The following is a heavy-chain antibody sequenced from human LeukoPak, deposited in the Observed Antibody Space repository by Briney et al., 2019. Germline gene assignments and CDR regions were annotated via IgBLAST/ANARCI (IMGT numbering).Heavy chain of an antibody. CDR1: GYTFTNYG. CDR2: ISAYNGNT. CDR3: ARAYSATYYYYYMDV. V-gene: IGHV1-18*01. J-gene: IGHJ6*03. Sequence: ASVKVSCKASGYTFTNYGISWVRQAPGQGLECMGWISAYNGNTNYAQKLQDRVTMTTDTSTSTAYMELRSLRSDDTAVYCCARAYSATYYYYYMDVWAKGPRSPSP. D-gene: IGHD4/OR15-4a*01.